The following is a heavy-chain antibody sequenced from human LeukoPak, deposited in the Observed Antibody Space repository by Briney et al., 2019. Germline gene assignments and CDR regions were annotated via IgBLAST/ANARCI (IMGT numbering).Heavy chain of an antibody. Sequence: PSETLSLTCAVYGGSFSGYYWSWIRQPPGKGLEWIGEINHSGSTNYNPSLKSRVTISVDTSKNQFSLKLGSVTAADTAVYYCARVVAAAYYFDYWGQGTLVTVSS. CDR3: ARVVAAAYYFDY. J-gene: IGHJ4*02. V-gene: IGHV4-34*01. CDR1: GGSFSGYY. D-gene: IGHD6-13*01. CDR2: INHSGST.